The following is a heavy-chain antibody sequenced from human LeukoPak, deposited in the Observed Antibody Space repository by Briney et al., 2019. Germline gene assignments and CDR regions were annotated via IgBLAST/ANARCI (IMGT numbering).Heavy chain of an antibody. CDR2: IDWNSSPI. CDR3: ARDIMGATDY. V-gene: IGHV3-48*01. J-gene: IGHJ4*02. Sequence: GGSLRLSCAASGFTFSSYAMNWVRQAPGKGLEWVAHIDWNSSPIFYADSVKGRFTISRDNVKNSLYLQMNSLRAEDTAVYYCARDIMGATDYWGQGTLVTVSS. CDR1: GFTFSSYA. D-gene: IGHD2-8*01.